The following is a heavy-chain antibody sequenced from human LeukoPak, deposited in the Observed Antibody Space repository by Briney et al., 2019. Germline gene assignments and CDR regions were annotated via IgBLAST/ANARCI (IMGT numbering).Heavy chain of an antibody. CDR2: ISSSSSYI. CDR3: ATRIGYCSSTSCFNWFDP. CDR1: GFTFSSYS. D-gene: IGHD2-2*01. Sequence: GGYLSLSCAASGFTFSSYSMNWVRQAPGKWLEWVSSISSSSSYIYYADSVKGRFTISRDNAKNSLYLQMNSLRAEDTAVYYCATRIGYCSSTSCFNWFDPWGQGTLVTVSS. V-gene: IGHV3-21*01. J-gene: IGHJ5*02.